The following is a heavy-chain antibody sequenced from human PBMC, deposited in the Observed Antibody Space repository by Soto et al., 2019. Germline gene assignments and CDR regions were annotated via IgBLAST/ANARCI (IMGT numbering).Heavy chain of an antibody. CDR1: GGSISSGGYS. V-gene: IGHV4-39*01. D-gene: IGHD3-9*01. Sequence: SETLSLTCAVSGGSISSGGYSWGWIRQPPGKGLEWIASIKYSGTTFYNPSLKSRVTLSVDTSKNQFSLKLSSVTAADTAVYYCASYFDILTGYDYWGQGTPVTVSS. CDR3: ASYFDILTGYDY. J-gene: IGHJ4*02. CDR2: IKYSGTT.